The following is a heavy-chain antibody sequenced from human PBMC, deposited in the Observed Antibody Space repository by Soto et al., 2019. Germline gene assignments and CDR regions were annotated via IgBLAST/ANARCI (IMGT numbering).Heavy chain of an antibody. V-gene: IGHV3-23*01. CDR2: ISGSGGTT. J-gene: IGHJ4*02. CDR3: VKDKSVDAGSGSKGGTDH. Sequence: EVQLLESGGGLVQPGGSLRLSCAASGFTFNIYAMGWVRQAPGKGLEWVSGISGSGGTTYYGDSVRGRLSISRDNYKNTLHLQINNLRDEDTAIYYCVKDKSVDAGSGSKGGTDHWGQGTLVTVSS. CDR1: GFTFNIYA. D-gene: IGHD3-10*01.